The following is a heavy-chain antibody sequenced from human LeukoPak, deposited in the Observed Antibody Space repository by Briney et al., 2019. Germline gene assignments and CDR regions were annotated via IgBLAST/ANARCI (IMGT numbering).Heavy chain of an antibody. J-gene: IGHJ4*02. CDR3: ARDPLYDSSGPLGY. CDR1: GGTFSSYA. V-gene: IGHV1-69*04. D-gene: IGHD3-22*01. Sequence: SVSVSCTASGGTFSSYAISWVRQAPGQGLEWMGGIIPILGIANYAQKFQGRVTITADKSTSTAYMELSSLRSEDTAVYYCARDPLYDSSGPLGYWGQGTLVTVSS. CDR2: IIPILGIA.